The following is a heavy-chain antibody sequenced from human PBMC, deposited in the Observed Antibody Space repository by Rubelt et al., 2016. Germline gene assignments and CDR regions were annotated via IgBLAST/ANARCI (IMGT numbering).Heavy chain of an antibody. CDR3: ARVPATIKRGWFDP. Sequence: QVQLQQWGAGLLKPSETLSLTCAVYGGSFSGYYWSWIRHPPGKGLEWIGEINHSGSTNYNPSLKSRVTISVDTSKNQFSLKRSSVTDAETAVYYCARVPATIKRGWFDPWGQGTLVTVSS. J-gene: IGHJ5*02. V-gene: IGHV4-34*01. D-gene: IGHD5-24*01. CDR2: INHSGST. CDR1: GGSFSGYY.